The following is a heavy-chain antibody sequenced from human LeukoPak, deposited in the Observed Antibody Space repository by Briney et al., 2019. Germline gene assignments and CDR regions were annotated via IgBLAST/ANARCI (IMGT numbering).Heavy chain of an antibody. Sequence: PGGSLRLSCEVSGFTFSTYGMYWVRQAPGKGLESVAVISYDGSKTYYADSVKGRSTISRDNPKNTVYLQLNSLTSDDTAVYHCARLPPSVFGVGTGDFDYWGQGTLVTVSS. CDR1: GFTFSTYG. D-gene: IGHD2-8*02. V-gene: IGHV3-30*03. CDR2: ISYDGSKT. J-gene: IGHJ4*02. CDR3: ARLPPSVFGVGTGDFDY.